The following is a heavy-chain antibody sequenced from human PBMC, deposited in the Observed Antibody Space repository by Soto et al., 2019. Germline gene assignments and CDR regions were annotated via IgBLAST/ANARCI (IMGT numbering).Heavy chain of an antibody. CDR1: GFTFSSYG. CDR3: ARGPYDYVWGSDPPHFDY. V-gene: IGHV3-30*03. J-gene: IGHJ4*02. D-gene: IGHD3-16*02. CDR2: ISYNGSNI. Sequence: GGSLRLSCAASGFTFSSYGMHWVRQAPGKGLEWVSDISYNGSNIYYADSVKGRFTISRDNAKNSLYLQMNSLRAEDTAVYYCARGPYDYVWGSDPPHFDYWGQGTLVTVSS.